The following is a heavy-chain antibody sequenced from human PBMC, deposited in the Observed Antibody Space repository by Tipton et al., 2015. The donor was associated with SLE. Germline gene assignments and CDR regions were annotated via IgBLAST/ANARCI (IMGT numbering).Heavy chain of an antibody. J-gene: IGHJ4*02. CDR1: GGSFSGYY. D-gene: IGHD6-13*01. CDR2: IYTRGST. CDR3: AREVEGYSSSWFKGFFDV. V-gene: IGHV4-4*07. Sequence: TLSLTCAVYGGSFSGYYWSWIRQPAGKGLEWIGHIYTRGSTDYNPSLMSRVTISRDTSKNQFSLRLSFVTAADTAVYYCAREVEGYSSSWFKGFFDVWGQGTLVTVSS.